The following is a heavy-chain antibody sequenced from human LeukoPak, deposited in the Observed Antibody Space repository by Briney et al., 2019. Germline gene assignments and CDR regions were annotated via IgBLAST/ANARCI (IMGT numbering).Heavy chain of an antibody. Sequence: PGGTLRLSCAASGFTLSSNYMSWVRQAPGKGLEWVSGISGGGGTTYYADSVKGRFTISRDHSKKTVYLQMTSLRAEDTAIYYGAKYGSSAHYYHGMDVWGQGTTVTVSS. D-gene: IGHD6-6*01. J-gene: IGHJ6*02. V-gene: IGHV3-23*01. CDR2: ISGGGGTT. CDR1: GFTLSSNY. CDR3: AKYGSSAHYYHGMDV.